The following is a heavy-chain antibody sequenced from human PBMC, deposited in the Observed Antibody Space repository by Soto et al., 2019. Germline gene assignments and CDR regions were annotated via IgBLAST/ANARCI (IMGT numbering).Heavy chain of an antibody. V-gene: IGHV3-13*01. CDR1: GFTFSSYD. CDR3: ARAGVYGSFDI. D-gene: IGHD4-17*01. Sequence: GGSLRLSCAASGFTFSSYDMHWVRQATGKGLEWVSAIGTAGDTYYPGSVKGRFTISRENAKNSLYLQMNSLGAGDTAVYYCARAGVYGSFDIWGQGTMVTVSS. CDR2: IGTAGDT. J-gene: IGHJ3*02.